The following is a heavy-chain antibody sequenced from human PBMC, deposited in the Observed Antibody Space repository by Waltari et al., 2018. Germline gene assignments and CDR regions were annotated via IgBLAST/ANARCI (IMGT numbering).Heavy chain of an antibody. CDR3: VKDGDFFVPGYDAFDV. J-gene: IGHJ3*01. CDR2: IRYDGNNK. D-gene: IGHD4-17*01. CDR1: GLTFSNCG. V-gene: IGHV3-30*02. Sequence: VQTEEFGGGVGQPGGSLTLCGPAAGLTFSNCGMDWVRQAPGKGLELLTFIRYDGNNKYHADSVKGRFIISRDNSKNTLYLQINSLRADDTATYYCVKDGDFFVPGYDAFDVWGQGTMVTVSS.